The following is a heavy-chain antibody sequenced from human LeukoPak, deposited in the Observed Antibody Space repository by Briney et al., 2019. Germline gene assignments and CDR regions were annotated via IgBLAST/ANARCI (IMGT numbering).Heavy chain of an antibody. CDR2: ISYDGSTK. J-gene: IGHJ5*02. D-gene: IGHD3-10*01. V-gene: IGHV3-30*04. CDR1: GFTFSSYA. CDR3: ARDRYSHSGNNWFDP. Sequence: PGGSLRLSCAASGFTFSSYAMHWVRQAPGKGLERVVVISYDGSTKYYADSVKGRFTISRDNSKNTLYLQMNSLRLEDTAVYYCARDRYSHSGNNWFDPWGQGTLVTVSS.